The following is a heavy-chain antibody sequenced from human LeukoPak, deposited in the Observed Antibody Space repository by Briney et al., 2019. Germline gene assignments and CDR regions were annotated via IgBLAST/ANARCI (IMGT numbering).Heavy chain of an antibody. CDR1: RFTFSSYW. CDR3: ARDTGGGYSCYDC. Sequence: PGGSLRLSCAASRFTFSSYWMTWLRQAPGKGLEWVANIKQDGSEKYYVDSVKGRFTISRDNAKNSLYLQMNSLRAEDTAVYYCARDTGGGYSCYDCWGQGTLVTVSS. V-gene: IGHV3-7*01. CDR2: IKQDGSEK. J-gene: IGHJ4*02. D-gene: IGHD5-18*01.